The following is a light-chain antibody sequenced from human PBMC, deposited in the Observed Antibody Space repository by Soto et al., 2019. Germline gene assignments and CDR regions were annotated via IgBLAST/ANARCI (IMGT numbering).Light chain of an antibody. V-gene: IGLV1-51*01. Sequence: QSVLTQPPSVSAAPGQKVTISCSGSSSNIGNNYVSWYQQFPGTAPKLLIYDNNNRPSGIPDRFSGSKSGTSATLGITGLQTGDEADYYCATWDNSLSAGVFGTGTKLTVL. J-gene: IGLJ1*01. CDR3: ATWDNSLSAGV. CDR1: SSNIGNNY. CDR2: DNN.